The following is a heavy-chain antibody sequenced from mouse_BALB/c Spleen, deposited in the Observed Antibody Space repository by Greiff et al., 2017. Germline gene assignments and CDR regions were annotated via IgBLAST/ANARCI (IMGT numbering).Heavy chain of an antibody. D-gene: IGHD1-2*01. V-gene: IGHV1-9*01. J-gene: IGHJ1*01. CDR3: ARALLRLREYFDV. Sequence: QVQLKESGAELMKPGASVKISCKATGYTFSSYWIEWVKQRPGHGLEWIGEILPGSGSTNYNEKFKGKATFTADTSSNTAYMQLSSLTSEDSAVYYCARALLRLREYFDVWGAGTTVTVSS. CDR1: GYTFSSYW. CDR2: ILPGSGST.